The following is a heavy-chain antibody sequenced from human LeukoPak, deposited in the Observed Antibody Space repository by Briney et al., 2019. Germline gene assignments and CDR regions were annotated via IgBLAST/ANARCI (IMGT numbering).Heavy chain of an antibody. CDR3: ASQSVAGVYYYYGLDV. CDR2: IDQYGSEK. J-gene: IGHJ6*02. V-gene: IGHV3-7*01. Sequence: PGGSLRLSCAASGFTFSTYWMNWVRQAPGKGLEWVANIDQYGSEKYYVDSVKGRFTVSRDNAKNSLYLEMNSLRAEDTAVYYYASQSVAGVYYYYGLDVWGQGTTVTVSS. D-gene: IGHD6-19*01. CDR1: GFTFSTYW.